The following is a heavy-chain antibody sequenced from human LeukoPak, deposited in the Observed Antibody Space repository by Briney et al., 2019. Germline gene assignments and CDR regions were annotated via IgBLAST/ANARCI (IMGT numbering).Heavy chain of an antibody. CDR3: AKDHHHSYQLPRSHFGY. Sequence: GGSLRLSCAASGFTFSSYGMHWVRQAPGKGLEWVAVISYDGSNKYYADSVKGRFTISRDNSKNTLYLQMNSLRTGDTAVYYCAKDHHHSYQLPRSHFGYWGQGTLVTVSS. J-gene: IGHJ4*02. V-gene: IGHV3-30*18. CDR1: GFTFSSYG. D-gene: IGHD2-2*01. CDR2: ISYDGSNK.